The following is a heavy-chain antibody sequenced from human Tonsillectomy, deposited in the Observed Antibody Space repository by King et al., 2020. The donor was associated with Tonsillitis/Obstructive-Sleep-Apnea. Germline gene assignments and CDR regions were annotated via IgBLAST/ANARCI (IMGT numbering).Heavy chain of an antibody. CDR3: ARRGDMIVVVTKPPLGAFDI. Sequence: QLVQSGAEVKKPGSSVKVSCKASGGTFSSYAISWVRQAPGQGLEWMGGIIPIFGTANYAQKFQGRVTITADESTSTAYMELSSLGSEDTAVYYGARRGDMIVVVTKPPLGAFDIWGQGTMVTVSS. CDR2: IIPIFGTA. J-gene: IGHJ3*02. V-gene: IGHV1-69*12. CDR1: GGTFSSYA. D-gene: IGHD3-22*01.